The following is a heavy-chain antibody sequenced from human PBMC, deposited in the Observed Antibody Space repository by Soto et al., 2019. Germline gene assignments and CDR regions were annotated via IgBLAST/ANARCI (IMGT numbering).Heavy chain of an antibody. J-gene: IGHJ5*02. CDR1: GGSISSSDHY. D-gene: IGHD6-13*01. Sequence: SETLSLTCTVSGGSISSSDHYWAWIRQPPGKGLEWLATIYYSGSIYYSPSLKSRATISVDTSKNQISLNLTSVTAADTALYYCARHRINRGSWYWVDPWGQGTLVAVSS. CDR3: ARHRINRGSWYWVDP. V-gene: IGHV4-39*01. CDR2: IYYSGSI.